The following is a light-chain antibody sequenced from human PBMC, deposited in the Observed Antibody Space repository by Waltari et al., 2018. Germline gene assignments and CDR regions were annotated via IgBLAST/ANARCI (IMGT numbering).Light chain of an antibody. Sequence: EIVLTQSPGTLSLSPGYRANLSCRASQSVSSSYLAWYQQKPGQAPSVLIYGASSRATGIPDRFSGSGSGTVFTLTISSLELEDFAVYYCKQYGSSPWTFVQGTKVEIK. J-gene: IGKJ1*01. CDR2: GAS. CDR3: KQYGSSPWT. CDR1: QSVSSSY. V-gene: IGKV3-20*01.